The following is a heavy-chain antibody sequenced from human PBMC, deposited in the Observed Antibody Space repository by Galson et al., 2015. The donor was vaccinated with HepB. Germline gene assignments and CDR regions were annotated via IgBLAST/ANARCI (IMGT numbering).Heavy chain of an antibody. V-gene: IGHV3-21*01. CDR1: GFTFSSYS. CDR3: ARGRIAVAGGDAFDI. J-gene: IGHJ3*02. Sequence: SLRLSCAASGFTFSSYSMNWVRQAPGKGLEWVSSISSSSSYIYYADSVKGRFTISRDNAKNSLYLQMNSLRAEDTAVYYCARGRIAVAGGDAFDIWGQGTMVTVSS. D-gene: IGHD6-19*01. CDR2: ISSSSSYI.